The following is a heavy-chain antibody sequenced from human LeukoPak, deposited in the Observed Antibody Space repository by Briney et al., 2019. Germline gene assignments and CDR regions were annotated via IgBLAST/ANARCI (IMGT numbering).Heavy chain of an antibody. Sequence: PGGSLRLSCAASGXTFSSYERNWVRQAPGKGLEWVSHNGSSGRALYYADSVKGRFTISRDNAKNSLYLQLNSLRDEDTAVYYCARVGPNWNNFDYWGQGTLVTVSS. D-gene: IGHD1/OR15-1a*01. V-gene: IGHV3-48*03. CDR2: NGSSGRAL. CDR1: GXTFSSYE. J-gene: IGHJ4*02. CDR3: ARVGPNWNNFDY.